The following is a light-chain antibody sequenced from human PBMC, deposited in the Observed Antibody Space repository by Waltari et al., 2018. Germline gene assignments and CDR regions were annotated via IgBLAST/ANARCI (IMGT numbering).Light chain of an antibody. V-gene: IGLV1-40*01. CDR2: ANS. J-gene: IGLJ2*01. Sequence: QSVLTQPPSMSGAPGQRVTISCTGSNSNIGAGYDVHWYQQLPGTAPKLLIFANSNRPSGVPDRFSGSKSGTSASLAITGLQAEDEADYYCQSYDTSLSGSVFGGGTKLTVL. CDR3: QSYDTSLSGSV. CDR1: NSNIGAGYD.